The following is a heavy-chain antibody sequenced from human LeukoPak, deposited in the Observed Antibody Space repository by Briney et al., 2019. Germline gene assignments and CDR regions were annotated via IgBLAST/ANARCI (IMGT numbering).Heavy chain of an antibody. CDR2: ISGSGGST. Sequence: GGSVRLSCAATGFTSVNYAMSWVRQAPGKGLEWVSAISGSGGSTYYADSVKGRFTISRDNSKNTLYLQMNSLRAEDTAVYHCARDLYYFDYWGQGTLVTVSS. V-gene: IGHV3-23*01. J-gene: IGHJ4*02. CDR1: GFTSVNYA. CDR3: ARDLYYFDY.